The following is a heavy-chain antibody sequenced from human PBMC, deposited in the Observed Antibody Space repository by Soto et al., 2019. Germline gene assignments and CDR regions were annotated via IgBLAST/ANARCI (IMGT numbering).Heavy chain of an antibody. D-gene: IGHD1-20*01. Sequence: NPSETLSLTCTVSGGSISSSSYYWGWIRQPPGKGLEWIGSIYYSGSTYYNPSLKSRVTISVDTSKNQFSLKLSSVTAADTAVYYCATFRHNWNYVDYWGQGTLVTVSS. V-gene: IGHV4-39*01. CDR1: GGSISSSSYY. J-gene: IGHJ4*02. CDR2: IYYSGST. CDR3: ATFRHNWNYVDY.